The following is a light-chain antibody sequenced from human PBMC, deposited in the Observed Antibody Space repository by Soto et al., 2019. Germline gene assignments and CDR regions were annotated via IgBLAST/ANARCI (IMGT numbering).Light chain of an antibody. CDR2: GAS. CDR1: QTVGSN. Sequence: EIVMTQSPATLSVSPGEGATLSCRASQTVGSNLAWYQQKPGQAPRLLIYGASTRATGVPARFSGSGSETDFTLTISSLQSEDFAFYYCQHYNRGPPYTFGQGTRLEIK. J-gene: IGKJ2*01. V-gene: IGKV3-15*01. CDR3: QHYNRGPPYT.